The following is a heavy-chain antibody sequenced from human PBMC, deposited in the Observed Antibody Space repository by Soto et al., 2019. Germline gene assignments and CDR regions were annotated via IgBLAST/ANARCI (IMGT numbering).Heavy chain of an antibody. D-gene: IGHD2-8*01. J-gene: IGHJ5*02. CDR2: ISASGDIT. Sequence: EVQLLESGGGLIQPGGSLRLSCAASGFTFTTYAMRWVRQAPGKGLEWVSAISASGDITYYADSVKGRFTISRDSSKNTLYLQMNGLRAEDTAIYYCAKDSNLPPWCSNHWGLGTLVTVSS. CDR3: AKDSNLPPWCSNH. V-gene: IGHV3-23*01. CDR1: GFTFTTYA.